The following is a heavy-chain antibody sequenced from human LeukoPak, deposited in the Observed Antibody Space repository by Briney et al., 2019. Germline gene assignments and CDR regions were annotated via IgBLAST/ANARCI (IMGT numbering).Heavy chain of an antibody. CDR2: ISYDGSNK. D-gene: IGHD3-3*01. CDR1: GFTFNTYA. V-gene: IGHV3-30-3*01. J-gene: IGHJ4*02. Sequence: GRPLRLSCVASGFTFNTYAIHWVRQAPGKGLEWVAVISYDGSNKYYEDSVKGRFTISRDNSKNTLYLQMNSLRAEDMAVYYCAREEWYYFDYWGQGTLVTVSS. CDR3: AREEWYYFDY.